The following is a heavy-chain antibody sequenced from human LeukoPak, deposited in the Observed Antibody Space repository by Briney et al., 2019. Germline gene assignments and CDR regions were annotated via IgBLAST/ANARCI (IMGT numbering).Heavy chain of an antibody. CDR3: ARAPRGYSYGYYFDY. CDR1: GGSISSSSYY. D-gene: IGHD5-18*01. J-gene: IGHJ4*02. V-gene: IGHV4-39*07. Sequence: SETLSLTCTVSGGSISSSSYYWGWIRQPPGKGLEWIGSIYYSGSTNYNPSLKSRVTISVDTSKNQFSLKLSSVTAADTAVYYCARAPRGYSYGYYFDYWGQGTLVTVSS. CDR2: IYYSGST.